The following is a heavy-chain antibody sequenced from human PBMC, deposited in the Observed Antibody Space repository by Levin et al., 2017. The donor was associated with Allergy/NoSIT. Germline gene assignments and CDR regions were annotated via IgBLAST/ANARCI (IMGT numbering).Heavy chain of an antibody. CDR1: GFTFDDYA. V-gene: IGHV3-9*01. J-gene: IGHJ4*02. CDR2: ISWNSGSI. Sequence: GGSLRLSCAASGFTFDDYAMHWVRQAPGKGLEWVSGISWNSGSIGYADSVKGRFTISRDNAKNSLYLQMNSLRAEDTALYYCAKSATVGVVVAGHFDYWGQGTLVTVSS. D-gene: IGHD2-15*01. CDR3: AKSATVGVVVAGHFDY.